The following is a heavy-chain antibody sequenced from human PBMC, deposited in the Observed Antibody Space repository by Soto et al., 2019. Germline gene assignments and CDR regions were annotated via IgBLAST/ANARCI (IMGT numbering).Heavy chain of an antibody. D-gene: IGHD3-10*01. CDR1: GYTFTSYG. CDR2: ISAYNGNT. CDR3: ARDRDYYGSGSYYIVRYYYCYGMDV. V-gene: IGHV1-18*01. Sequence: ASVKVSCKASGYTFTSYGISWVRRALGQGLEWMGWISAYNGNTNYAQKLQGRVTMTTDTSTSTAYMELRSLRSDDTAVYYCARDRDYYGSGSYYIVRYYYCYGMDVWGQGTTVTVSS. J-gene: IGHJ6*02.